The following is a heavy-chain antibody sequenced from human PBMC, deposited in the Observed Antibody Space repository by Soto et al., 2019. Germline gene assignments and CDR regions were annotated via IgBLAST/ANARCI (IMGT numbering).Heavy chain of an antibody. V-gene: IGHV3-23*01. Sequence: VGSLRLSCAASGFTLSNFAMSWVRQAPGKGLEWVSVVSGSGVTTKYADSVKGRFIVSRDNAKKVLFLQMSGLRVDDTAVYYCARDPKRRDGYNFDSWGRGALVTVSS. CDR3: ARDPKRRDGYNFDS. J-gene: IGHJ4*02. CDR2: VSGSGVTT. D-gene: IGHD5-12*01. CDR1: GFTLSNFA.